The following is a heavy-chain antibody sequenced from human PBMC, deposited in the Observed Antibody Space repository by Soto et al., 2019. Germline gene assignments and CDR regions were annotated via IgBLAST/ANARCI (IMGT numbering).Heavy chain of an antibody. CDR3: GRLDSVGGGNNGLDV. Sequence: QAQLVQSGAEVKKPGASVKVSCKASGYTFSHYGVSWVRQAPGQRLEWMGWIGGYNGNTNYPQKFKDRVTMTTDTSTSTAYRELRSLSSDDTSAYYVGRLDSVGGGNNGLDVWGQGTTVTVSS. CDR2: IGGYNGNT. CDR1: GYTFSHYG. D-gene: IGHD2-2*03. J-gene: IGHJ6*02. V-gene: IGHV1-18*01.